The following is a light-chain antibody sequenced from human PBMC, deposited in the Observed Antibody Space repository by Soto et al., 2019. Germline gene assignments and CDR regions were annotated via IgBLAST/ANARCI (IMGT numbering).Light chain of an antibody. V-gene: IGKV3-15*01. J-gene: IGKJ4*01. Sequence: DIVMTQSPATLSVSPGERATLSCRASQSVSTNLAWYQQKPGQTPRLLIYGASTRATGIPARFSGSGSGTVFTLTISGLQSEDLAVYYGQQYDEWPPLTFGGGTKVEI. CDR3: QQYDEWPPLT. CDR2: GAS. CDR1: QSVSTN.